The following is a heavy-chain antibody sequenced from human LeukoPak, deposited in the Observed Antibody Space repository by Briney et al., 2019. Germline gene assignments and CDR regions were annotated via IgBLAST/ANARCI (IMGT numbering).Heavy chain of an antibody. V-gene: IGHV1-69*04. CDR1: GGTFSSYA. J-gene: IGHJ4*02. CDR3: ARKPYYDSSGYSHPFDY. CDR2: IIPILGIA. Sequence: GASVKVSCKASGGTFSSYAISWVRQAPGQWLEWMGRIIPILGIANYAQKFQGRVTITADKSTSTAYMELSSLRSEDTAVYYCARKPYYDSSGYSHPFDYWGQGTLVTVSS. D-gene: IGHD3-22*01.